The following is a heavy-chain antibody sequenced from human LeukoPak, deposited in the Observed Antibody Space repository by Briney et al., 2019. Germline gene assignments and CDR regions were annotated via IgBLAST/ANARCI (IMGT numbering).Heavy chain of an antibody. CDR3: ARDPDIGY. V-gene: IGHV4-38-2*02. J-gene: IGHJ4*02. CDR2: VYHSGST. Sequence: TPSETLSLTCSVSGYSISDGSYWNWIRQSPGKGLEWIGSVYHSGSTFYSPSLKSRVTMPVDTSKNQFSLKLSSVTAADTAVYYCARDPDIGYWGQGTLVIVSS. D-gene: IGHD2-15*01. CDR1: GYSISDGSY.